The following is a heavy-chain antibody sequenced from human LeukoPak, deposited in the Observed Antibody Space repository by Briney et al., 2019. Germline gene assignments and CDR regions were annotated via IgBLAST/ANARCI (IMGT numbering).Heavy chain of an antibody. D-gene: IGHD2-2*01. Sequence: PGRSLRLSCAASGFTVDSNYMSWVRQAPGKGLEWVSVIYSGDNTFYADSVKGRFTISRDNSKNTLYLQMHSLRAEDTAVYYCARDYRGYCSSTSCLLYYGMDVWGQGTTVTVSS. CDR1: GFTVDSNY. V-gene: IGHV3-53*01. J-gene: IGHJ6*02. CDR2: IYSGDNT. CDR3: ARDYRGYCSSTSCLLYYGMDV.